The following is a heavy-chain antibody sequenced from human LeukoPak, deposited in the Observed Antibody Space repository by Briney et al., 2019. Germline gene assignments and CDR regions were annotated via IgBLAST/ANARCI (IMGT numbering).Heavy chain of an antibody. CDR3: ARVGTSSLRDWFDP. V-gene: IGHV3-30*04. Sequence: GGSLRLSCVASGFTFSSHAMNWVRQAPGKGLEWVAVISYDGSNKYYVDSVKGRFTISRDNSKNTLYLQMNSLRAEDTAVYYCARVGTSSLRDWFDPWGQGTLVTVSS. CDR2: ISYDGSNK. CDR1: GFTFSSHA. J-gene: IGHJ5*02. D-gene: IGHD2-8*01.